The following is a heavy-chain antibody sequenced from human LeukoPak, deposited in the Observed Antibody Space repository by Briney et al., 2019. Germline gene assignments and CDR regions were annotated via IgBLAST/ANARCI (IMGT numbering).Heavy chain of an antibody. CDR2: INPNSGGT. V-gene: IGHV1-2*02. CDR3: AREGSYYDSPRRAFDI. CDR1: GYTFTGYY. J-gene: IGHJ3*02. D-gene: IGHD3-3*01. Sequence: ASVKVSCKASGYTFTGYYMHWVRQAPGQGLEWMGWINPNSGGTNYAQKFQGRVTMTRDTSMSTAYMELSRLRSDDTAVSYCAREGSYYDSPRRAFDIWGQGTMVTVSS.